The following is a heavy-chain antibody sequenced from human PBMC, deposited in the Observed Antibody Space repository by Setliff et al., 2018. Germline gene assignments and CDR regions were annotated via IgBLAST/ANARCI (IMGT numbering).Heavy chain of an antibody. CDR2: VYTSGST. D-gene: IGHD2-15*01. Sequence: SETLSLTCIVSGGSIGHYYWNWIRQPPGKGLEWIGYVYTSGSTNYNPSLKSRVTISVDTSENQLSLRLTSVTAADTAVYYCATTTLGRYCSGGNCYFGYWGQGTLVTVSS. V-gene: IGHV4-4*08. J-gene: IGHJ4*02. CDR3: ATTTLGRYCSGGNCYFGY. CDR1: GGSIGHYY.